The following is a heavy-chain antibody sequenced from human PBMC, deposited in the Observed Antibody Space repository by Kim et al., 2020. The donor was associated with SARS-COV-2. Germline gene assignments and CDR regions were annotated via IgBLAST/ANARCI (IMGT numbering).Heavy chain of an antibody. CDR1: GGSFSGYS. CDR3: ARRKSSGVRWQFVPRFDD. D-gene: IGHD2-15*01. V-gene: IGHV4-34*01. CDR2: INHSGNT. Sequence: SETLSLTCTVYGGSFSGYSWSWIRQPPGKSLEWLGQINHSGNTNYNPSLKSRVTISMDTSKNQLSLKLSSVTAADTAVYYCARRKSSGVRWQFVPRFDDWGQGTLVTVSS. J-gene: IGHJ4*02.